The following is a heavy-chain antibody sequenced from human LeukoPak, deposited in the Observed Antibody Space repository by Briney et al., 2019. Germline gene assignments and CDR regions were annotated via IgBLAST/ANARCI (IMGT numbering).Heavy chain of an antibody. J-gene: IGHJ3*02. Sequence: GGSLRLSCAASGFTFSNYAMHWVRQAPGKGLEWVAVISYDGTNKYYADSVKGRFTISRDNSKNTMYLQMNSLRAEDTAMYYWARAPMSYDSSGFGGAFDIWGQGTMVTVSS. CDR1: GFTFSNYA. CDR3: ARAPMSYDSSGFGGAFDI. CDR2: ISYDGTNK. D-gene: IGHD3-22*01. V-gene: IGHV3-30-3*01.